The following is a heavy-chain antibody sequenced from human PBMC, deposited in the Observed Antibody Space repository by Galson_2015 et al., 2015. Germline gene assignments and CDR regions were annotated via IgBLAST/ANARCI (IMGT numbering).Heavy chain of an antibody. D-gene: IGHD6-19*01. V-gene: IGHV3-33*01. Sequence: SLRLSCAASGFTFSSYGMHWVRQAPGKGLEWVAVIWYDGSNKYYADSVKGRFTISRDNSKNTLYLQMNSLRAEDTAVYYCATGGAVAGKSWPYYFDYWGQGTLVTVSS. CDR3: ATGGAVAGKSWPYYFDY. CDR2: IWYDGSNK. CDR1: GFTFSSYG. J-gene: IGHJ4*02.